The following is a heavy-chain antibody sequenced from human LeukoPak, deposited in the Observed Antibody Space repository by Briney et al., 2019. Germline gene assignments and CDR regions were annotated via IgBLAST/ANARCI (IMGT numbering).Heavy chain of an antibody. CDR1: GGTFSSYA. CDR2: TTPIFGTA. D-gene: IGHD2-15*01. CDR3: ARVEGYCSGGSCYSKPFDY. Sequence: SVKVSCKASGGTFSSYAISWVRQAPGQGLDWMGGTTPIFGTANYAQKFQGRVTITADKSTSTAYMELSSLRSEDTAVYYCARVEGYCSGGSCYSKPFDYWGQGTLVTVSS. V-gene: IGHV1-69*06. J-gene: IGHJ4*02.